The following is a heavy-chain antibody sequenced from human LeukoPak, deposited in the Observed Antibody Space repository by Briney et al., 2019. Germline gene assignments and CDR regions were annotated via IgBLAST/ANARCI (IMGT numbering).Heavy chain of an antibody. V-gene: IGHV1-69*13. Sequence: SVKVSCKASGGTFSSYAISWVRQAPGQGLEWMGGIIPIFGTANYAQKFQGRVTITADESTSTAYMELSSLRSEDTAVYYCARDRVPAAIADSGAYYFDYWGQGTLVTVSS. J-gene: IGHJ4*02. CDR2: IIPIFGTA. CDR1: GGTFSSYA. CDR3: ARDRVPAAIADSGAYYFDY. D-gene: IGHD2-2*01.